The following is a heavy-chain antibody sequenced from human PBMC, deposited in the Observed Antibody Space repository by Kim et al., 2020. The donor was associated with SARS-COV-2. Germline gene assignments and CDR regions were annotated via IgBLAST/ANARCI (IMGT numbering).Heavy chain of an antibody. CDR1: GGSFSGYY. J-gene: IGHJ4*02. Sequence: SETLSLTCAVYGGSFSGYYWSWIRQPPGKGLEWIGEINHSGSTNYNPSLKSRVTISVDTSKNQFSLKLSSVTAADTAVYYCARKLVTNDFDYWGQGTLVTVSS. CDR3: ARKLVTNDFDY. CDR2: INHSGST. D-gene: IGHD3-16*02. V-gene: IGHV4-34*01.